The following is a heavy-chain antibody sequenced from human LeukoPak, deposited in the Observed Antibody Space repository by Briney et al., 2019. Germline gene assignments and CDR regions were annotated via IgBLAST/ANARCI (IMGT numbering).Heavy chain of an antibody. CDR2: ISYDGSNK. D-gene: IGHD6-13*01. Sequence: QPGRSLRLSCAASGFTFSSYAMHWVRQAPGKGLEWVAVISYDGSNKYYADSVKGRFTISRDNSKNTLYLQMNSLRAEDTAVYYCARDLGEGSSWSIIDYWGQGTLVTVSS. J-gene: IGHJ4*02. CDR3: ARDLGEGSSWSIIDY. CDR1: GFTFSSYA. V-gene: IGHV3-30*01.